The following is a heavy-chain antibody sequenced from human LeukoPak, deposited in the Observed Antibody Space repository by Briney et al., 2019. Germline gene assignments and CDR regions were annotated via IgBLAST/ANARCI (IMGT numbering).Heavy chain of an antibody. Sequence: ASVKVSCKASGYTFNGHSMYWVRQAPRQGLEWMGWIKPNSGGTNYAQKFQGRVTMTRDTSISTAYMELSRLRSDDTAVYYCARGPHGRIYDILTGFDYWGQGTLVTVSS. J-gene: IGHJ4*02. D-gene: IGHD3-9*01. CDR1: GYTFNGHS. CDR3: ARGPHGRIYDILTGFDY. CDR2: IKPNSGGT. V-gene: IGHV1-2*02.